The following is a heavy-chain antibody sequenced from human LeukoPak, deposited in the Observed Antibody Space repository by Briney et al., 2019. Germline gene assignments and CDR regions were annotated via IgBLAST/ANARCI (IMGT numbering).Heavy chain of an antibody. CDR1: GGSISSYY. Sequence: SETLSLTCTVSGGSISSYYWSWIRQPPGKGLEWIGYIYYSGSTNYNPSLKSRVTISVDTYKNQFSLKLSSVTAADTAVYYCARIYDSSGYYLDAFDIWGQGTMVTVSS. CDR3: ARIYDSSGYYLDAFDI. J-gene: IGHJ3*02. CDR2: IYYSGST. V-gene: IGHV4-59*08. D-gene: IGHD3-22*01.